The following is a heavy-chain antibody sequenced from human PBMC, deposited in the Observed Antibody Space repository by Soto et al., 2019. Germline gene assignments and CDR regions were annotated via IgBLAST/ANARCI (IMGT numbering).Heavy chain of an antibody. V-gene: IGHV1-8*01. J-gene: IGHJ6*03. CDR3: ARSATTTFYYYYYYMDV. D-gene: IGHD1-26*01. Sequence: QVQLVQSGAEVKKPGASVKVSCKASGYTFTSYDINWVRQATGQGLEWMGWMNPNSGNTGYAQKFQGRVTMTRNTSISTAYMELSSLRSEDTAVYYCARSATTTFYYYYYYMDVWGKGTTVTVSS. CDR2: MNPNSGNT. CDR1: GYTFTSYD.